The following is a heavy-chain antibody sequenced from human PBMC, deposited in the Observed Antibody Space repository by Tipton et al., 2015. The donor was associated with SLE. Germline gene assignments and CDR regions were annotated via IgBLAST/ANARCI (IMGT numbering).Heavy chain of an antibody. CDR1: GGSISNYY. J-gene: IGHJ4*02. V-gene: IGHV4-59*12. CDR3: ARGDMIVDY. CDR2: IYYSGST. Sequence: TLSLTCTVSGGSISNYYWSWIRQPPGKGLEWIGYIYYSGSTNYNPSLKSRVTISVDTSKNQFSLKLSSVTAADTAAYYCARGDMIVDYWGQGTLVTVSS. D-gene: IGHD3-22*01.